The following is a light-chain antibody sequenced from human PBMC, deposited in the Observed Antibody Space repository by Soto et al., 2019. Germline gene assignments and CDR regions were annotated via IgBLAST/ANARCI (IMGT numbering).Light chain of an antibody. CDR2: GAS. Sequence: EIVLTQAPGTLSLSPGERVTLSCRASQSVSSSYLAWYQQKPGQAPRLPIYGASNRATGIPDRFSGSGSGTDFALTSSRLEPEDFAIYYCQQYGSSPPYTFGEGTKLDIK. J-gene: IGKJ2*01. CDR1: QSVSSSY. CDR3: QQYGSSPPYT. V-gene: IGKV3-20*01.